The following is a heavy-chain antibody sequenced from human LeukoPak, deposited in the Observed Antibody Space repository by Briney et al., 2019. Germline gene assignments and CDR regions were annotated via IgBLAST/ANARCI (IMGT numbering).Heavy chain of an antibody. Sequence: ASVKVSCKASGYTFTGYYMHWVRQAPGQGLEWMGWINPNSGGTNYAQKFQGRVTMTSDTSISPAYMELSRLRSDDPAVYYCARDRRYDILTGYPTLDYWGQGTLVTVSS. V-gene: IGHV1-2*02. D-gene: IGHD3-9*01. J-gene: IGHJ4*02. CDR1: GYTFTGYY. CDR2: INPNSGGT. CDR3: ARDRRYDILTGYPTLDY.